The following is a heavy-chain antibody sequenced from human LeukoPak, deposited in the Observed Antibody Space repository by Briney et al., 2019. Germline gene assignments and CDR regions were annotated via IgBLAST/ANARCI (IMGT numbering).Heavy chain of an antibody. Sequence: GGSLRLSCAASEFTFSSYSMNWVRQAPGKGLEWVSSISSGSGYIFYADSVKGRFTISRDSAKNSLYLQMHSLRAEDTAVYYCARDVGGDYRFDYWGQGTLVTVSS. V-gene: IGHV3-21*01. CDR3: ARDVGGDYRFDY. CDR2: ISSGSGYI. D-gene: IGHD4-17*01. CDR1: EFTFSSYS. J-gene: IGHJ4*02.